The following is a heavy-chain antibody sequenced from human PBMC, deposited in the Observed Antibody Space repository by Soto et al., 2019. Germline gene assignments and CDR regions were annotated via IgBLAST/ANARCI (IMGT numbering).Heavy chain of an antibody. CDR3: AKDRTVTGWVQYDMDV. CDR2: LSYDGSNK. CDR1: GLIFSSYG. Sequence: QVQLVESGGGVVQPGRSLRLSCAASGLIFSSYGIHWVRQAPGKGLEWVAALSYDGSNKYYTDSVKGRFTISRDNSKNTLYLQMNSLRAEDTAVYYCAKDRTVTGWVQYDMDVWGPGTTVTVSS. V-gene: IGHV3-30*18. J-gene: IGHJ6*02. D-gene: IGHD4-17*01.